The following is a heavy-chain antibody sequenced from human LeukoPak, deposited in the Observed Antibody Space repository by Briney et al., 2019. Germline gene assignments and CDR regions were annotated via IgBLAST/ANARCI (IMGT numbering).Heavy chain of an antibody. CDR3: ARLLDYYDTAFDI. D-gene: IGHD3-22*01. CDR1: GFTFRGYY. J-gene: IGHJ3*02. CDR2: ISSSGSTI. Sequence: GGSLRLSCAASGFTFRGYYMRWVRPAPGKGLGWGSYISSSGSTIYYADSVKGRFTISRDNAKNSLYLQMNSLRAEDTAVYYCARLLDYYDTAFDIWGQGTMVTVSS. V-gene: IGHV3-11*01.